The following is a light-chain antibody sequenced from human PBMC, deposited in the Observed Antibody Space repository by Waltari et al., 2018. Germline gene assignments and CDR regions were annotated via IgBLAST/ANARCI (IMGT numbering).Light chain of an antibody. CDR1: QTVSDSY. CDR2: GAS. CDR3: HLYGSGRT. V-gene: IGKV3-20*01. Sequence: NVLTQSPGTVSLSPGERATLSRRASQTVSDSYLAWYQHQPGQAPRLLIYGASSRATGIPDRFSGSGSGTDFTLTISRLEPEDSAVYFCHLYGSGRTFGGGTKVEIK. J-gene: IGKJ4*01.